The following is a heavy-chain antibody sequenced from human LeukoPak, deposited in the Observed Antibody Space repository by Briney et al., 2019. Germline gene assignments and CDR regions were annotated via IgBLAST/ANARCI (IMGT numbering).Heavy chain of an antibody. CDR1: GFTFSAHY. J-gene: IGHJ4*02. CDR2: VRNKANSYTT. CDR3: ARSVSSGYLEAY. D-gene: IGHD3-22*01. V-gene: IGHV3-72*01. Sequence: GGSLRLSCVDSGFTFSAHYMDWVRQAPGKGLEWVGRVRNKANSYTTEYAASVKDRFIISRDDSKSSLYLQMNSLKIEDTAVYYCARSVSSGYLEAYWGQGTLVTVSS.